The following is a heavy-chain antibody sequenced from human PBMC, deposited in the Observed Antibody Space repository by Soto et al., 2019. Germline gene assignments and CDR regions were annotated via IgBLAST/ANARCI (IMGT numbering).Heavy chain of an antibody. D-gene: IGHD6-13*01. CDR2: IYYSGST. J-gene: IGHJ5*02. V-gene: IGHV4-31*03. Sequence: KSSETLSLTCTVSGGSISSGGYYWSWIRQHPGKGLEWIGYIYYSGSTYYNPSLKSRVTISVDTSKNQFSLKLSSVTAADTAVYYCARAAAAYNWFDPWGQGTLVTVSS. CDR1: GGSISSGGYY. CDR3: ARAAAAYNWFDP.